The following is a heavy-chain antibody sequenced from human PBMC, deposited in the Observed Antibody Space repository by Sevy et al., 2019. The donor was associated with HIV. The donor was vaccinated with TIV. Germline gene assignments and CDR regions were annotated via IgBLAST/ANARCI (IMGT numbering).Heavy chain of an antibody. CDR2: ITPDGSFTPDGGRT. J-gene: IGHJ4*02. Sequence: GGCLRLSCADSGFTFPSYWMHWVRQPPGKGLVWFSRITPDGSFTPDGGRTNYADSVKGRFTISIDDATSTLYLHMNSLRVEATAIYNCVRDAFGEFDLWGQGILVTVSS. CDR3: VRDAFGEFDL. CDR1: GFTFPSYW. V-gene: IGHV3-74*01. D-gene: IGHD3-10*01.